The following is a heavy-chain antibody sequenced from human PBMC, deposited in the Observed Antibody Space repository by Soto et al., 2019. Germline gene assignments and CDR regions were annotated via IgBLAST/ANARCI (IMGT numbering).Heavy chain of an antibody. CDR3: AKDPYNVLMVNAPNLYGMDV. CDR2: ISTYNGDT. Sequence: ATVNASSKASGYTFTTYDISSVRHAPGQGLKVMGRISTYNGDTNYPQSLQGRLTMTTDTSTNTAYMELRSLRSDDTAVYYCAKDPYNVLMVNAPNLYGMDVWGQGTTVTVSS. V-gene: IGHV1-18*01. CDR1: GYTFTTYD. J-gene: IGHJ6*02. D-gene: IGHD2-8*01.